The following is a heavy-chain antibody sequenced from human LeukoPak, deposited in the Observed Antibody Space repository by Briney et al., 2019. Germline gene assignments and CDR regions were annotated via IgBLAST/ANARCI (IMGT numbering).Heavy chain of an antibody. D-gene: IGHD2-2*01. Sequence: PSETLTLTCTVSGGSISSSSYYWGWIRQPPGKGLERIGSIFYSGNTHYSPSLKSRVTISLDTSKTQFSLRLSSVTAADTAVYYCARLSVIPPNDAFDLWGQGTMVTVSS. V-gene: IGHV4-39*07. CDR2: IFYSGNT. CDR3: ARLSVIPPNDAFDL. CDR1: GGSISSSSYY. J-gene: IGHJ3*01.